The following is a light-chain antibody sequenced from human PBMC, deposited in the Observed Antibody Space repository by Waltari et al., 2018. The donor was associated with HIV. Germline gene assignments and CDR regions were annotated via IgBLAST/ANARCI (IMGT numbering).Light chain of an antibody. V-gene: IGLV2-14*03. CDR2: DVS. CDR3: NSYTTSSTLHVV. Sequence: QSALTQPASVSGSPGPSITISCPGTSRDVGGYNYVSWYQHHPGKPPKLMIYDVSNRPSGVSNRFSGSKSGNTASLTISGLQAEDEADYYCNSYTTSSTLHVVFGGGTKLTVL. CDR1: SRDVGGYNY. J-gene: IGLJ2*01.